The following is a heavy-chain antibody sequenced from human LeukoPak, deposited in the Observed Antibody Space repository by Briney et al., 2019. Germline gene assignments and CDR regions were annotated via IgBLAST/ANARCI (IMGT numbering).Heavy chain of an antibody. CDR2: INHSGST. Sequence: PSETLSLTCAVYGGSFSGYYWSWIRQPPGKGLEWIGEINHSGSTNYNPSLKSRVTISVDTSKNQFSLKLSSVTAADTAVYYCARGLGGYCSGGSCYSSRVIDYWGQGTLVTVSS. CDR3: ARGLGGYCSGGSCYSSRVIDY. J-gene: IGHJ4*02. V-gene: IGHV4-34*01. CDR1: GGSFSGYY. D-gene: IGHD2-15*01.